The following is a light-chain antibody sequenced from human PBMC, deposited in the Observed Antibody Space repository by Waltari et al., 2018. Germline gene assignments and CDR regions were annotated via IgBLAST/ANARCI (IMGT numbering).Light chain of an antibody. J-gene: IGLJ2*01. V-gene: IGLV3-25*03. CDR2: KDS. Sequence: HDLTPPPSVSVSPGQTAMISCSGDTLAKKNVYGYQQRPGQAPVMLIYKDSVRPSEIPERFSASSSGTTATLTITGVQAEDEADYYCQSTDSSDSLFLFGGGTKLTFV. CDR3: QSTDSSDSLFL. CDR1: TLAKKN.